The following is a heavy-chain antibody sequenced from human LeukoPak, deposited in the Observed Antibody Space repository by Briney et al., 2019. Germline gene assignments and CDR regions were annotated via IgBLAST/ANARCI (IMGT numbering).Heavy chain of an antibody. CDR3: ARVFYYDTSGPFDY. CDR2: ISYDGSNK. D-gene: IGHD3-22*01. CDR1: GFTFSSYA. Sequence: GGSLRLSCAASGFTFSSYAMYWVRQAPGKGLEWVALISYDGSNKYCADSVKGRFTISRDNSKNTLYVQMNSLRAEDTAVYYCARVFYYDTSGPFDYWGQGTLVTVSS. V-gene: IGHV3-30-3*01. J-gene: IGHJ4*02.